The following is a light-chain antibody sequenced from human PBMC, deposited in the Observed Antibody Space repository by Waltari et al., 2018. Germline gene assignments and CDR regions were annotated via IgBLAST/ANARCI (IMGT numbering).Light chain of an antibody. CDR1: SSDVGSYNL. Sequence: QSALTQPASVSGSPGQSITISCTGTSSDVGSYNLVSWYQQHPGKAPKLMIYEGNKRPSGVSNRFSGSKSCNTASLTISGLQGEDEADYHCCSYAGSNTFVVFGGGTKLTVL. CDR3: CSYAGSNTFVV. J-gene: IGLJ3*02. CDR2: EGN. V-gene: IGLV2-23*03.